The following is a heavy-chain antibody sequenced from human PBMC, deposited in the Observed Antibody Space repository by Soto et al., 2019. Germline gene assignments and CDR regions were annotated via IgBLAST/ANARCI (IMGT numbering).Heavy chain of an antibody. V-gene: IGHV3-23*01. Sequence: GGSLRLSCAASGFTFSSYAMSWVRQAPGKGLEWVSAISGSGGSTYYADSVKGRFTISRDNSKNTLYLQMNSLRAEDTAVYYCAKTLMVRGVIWGYYYYGMDVWGQGTTVTVSS. D-gene: IGHD3-10*01. CDR3: AKTLMVRGVIWGYYYYGMDV. CDR2: ISGSGGST. J-gene: IGHJ6*02. CDR1: GFTFSSYA.